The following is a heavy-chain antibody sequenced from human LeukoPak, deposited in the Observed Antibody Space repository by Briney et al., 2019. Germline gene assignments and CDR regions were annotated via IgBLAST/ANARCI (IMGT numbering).Heavy chain of an antibody. V-gene: IGHV3-48*03. CDR1: GFTFSSYE. CDR2: FICSGYSI. J-gene: IGHJ1*01. Sequence: PGGSLRLSCAASGFTFSSYEMNWVRQAPGKGVEWVSYFICSGYSIHYAASVKGLFTISRDNTKNSLYLQMNSLRAEDTAVYFCARAPYYYDSSGYFQHWGQGTLVTVSS. CDR3: ARAPYYYDSSGYFQH. D-gene: IGHD3-22*01.